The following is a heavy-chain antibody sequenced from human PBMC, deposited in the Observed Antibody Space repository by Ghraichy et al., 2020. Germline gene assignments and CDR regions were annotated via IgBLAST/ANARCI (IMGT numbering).Heavy chain of an antibody. D-gene: IGHD6-13*01. CDR3: LGETTPQQLVSRGWFDP. V-gene: IGHV4-34*01. CDR2: INHSGST. J-gene: IGHJ5*02. CDR1: GGSFSGYY. Sequence: SETLSLTCAVYGGSFSGYYWSWIRQPPGKGLEWIGEINHSGSTNYNPSLKSRVTISVDTSKNQFSLKLSSVTAADTAVYYCLGETTPQQLVSRGWFDPWGQGTLVTVSS.